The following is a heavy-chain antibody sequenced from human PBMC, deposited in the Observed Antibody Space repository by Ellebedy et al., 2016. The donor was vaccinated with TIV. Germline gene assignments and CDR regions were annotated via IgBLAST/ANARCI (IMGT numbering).Heavy chain of an antibody. Sequence: ASVKVSXXASGYTFTSYGISWVRQAPGQGLEWMGWISAYNGNTNYAQKLQGRVTMTTDTSTSTAYMELRSLRSDDTAVYYCARDVGAKGYCSGGSCYYYYGMDVWGQGTTVTVSS. CDR2: ISAYNGNT. CDR1: GYTFTSYG. V-gene: IGHV1-18*01. J-gene: IGHJ6*02. D-gene: IGHD2-15*01. CDR3: ARDVGAKGYCSGGSCYYYYGMDV.